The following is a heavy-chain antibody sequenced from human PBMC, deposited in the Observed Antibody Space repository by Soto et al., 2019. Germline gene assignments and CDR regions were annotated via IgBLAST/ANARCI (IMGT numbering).Heavy chain of an antibody. CDR1: GGTFSSYT. D-gene: IGHD3-22*01. J-gene: IGHJ5*02. CDR3: ARFNYYDSSDENWFDP. CDR2: IIPILGIA. Sequence: ASVKVSCKASGGTFSSYTISWVRQAPGQGLEWMGRIIPILGIANYAQKFQGRVTITADKSTSTAYMELSSLRSEDTAVYYCARFNYYDSSDENWFDPWGQGTLVTVSS. V-gene: IGHV1-69*02.